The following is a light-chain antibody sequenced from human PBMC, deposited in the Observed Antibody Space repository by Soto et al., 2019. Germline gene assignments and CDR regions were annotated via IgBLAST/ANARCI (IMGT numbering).Light chain of an antibody. V-gene: IGKV3-20*01. J-gene: IGKJ5*01. CDR3: QQYGSPGT. Sequence: EIVLTQSPGTLSLSPGERATLSCRASQSVSSSYLAWYQQKPGQAPRLLIYGASSRATGIPDRFSGSGSGTDFTRTISRLEPEDFAVYYCQQYGSPGTFGQGTRLEIK. CDR1: QSVSSSY. CDR2: GAS.